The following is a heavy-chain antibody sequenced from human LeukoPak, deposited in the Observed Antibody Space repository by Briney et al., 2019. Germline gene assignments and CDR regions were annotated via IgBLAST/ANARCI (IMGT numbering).Heavy chain of an antibody. CDR2: IWYDGSNT. V-gene: IGHV3-33*01. CDR1: GFTFSSYG. CDR3: ARDPLEEMATI. J-gene: IGHJ4*02. D-gene: IGHD5-24*01. Sequence: GGSLRLSCAASGFTFSSYGMHWVRQAPGKGLEWVAMIWYDGSNTYYADSVKGRFTISRDNSKNTLYLQMNSLRAEDTAVYYCARDPLEEMATIWGQGTLVTVSS.